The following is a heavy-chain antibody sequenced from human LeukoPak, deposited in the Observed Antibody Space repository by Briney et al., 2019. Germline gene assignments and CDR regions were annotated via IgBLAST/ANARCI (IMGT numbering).Heavy chain of an antibody. Sequence: SETLSLTCTVSGGSISSSSYYWGWIRQPPGKGLEWIGSIYYSGSTYYNPSLKSRVTISVDTSKNQFSLKLSSVTAADTAVYYCARVYRDIVVVPAASNAFDIWGQGTMVTVSS. CDR3: ARVYRDIVVVPAASNAFDI. J-gene: IGHJ3*02. CDR1: GGSISSSSYY. CDR2: IYYSGST. D-gene: IGHD2-2*01. V-gene: IGHV4-39*07.